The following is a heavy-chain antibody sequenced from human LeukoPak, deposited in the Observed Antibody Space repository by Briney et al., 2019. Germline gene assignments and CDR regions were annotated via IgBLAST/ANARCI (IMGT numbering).Heavy chain of an antibody. Sequence: GGSLRLSCAASGSTFSSYWMSWVRQAPGKGLECVANIKEDGSEQYYVDSVKGRLSISRDNAKNSLYLHMNSLRAEDTAVYYCARDWLAGNPYHAFDLWGKGTMVTVSS. V-gene: IGHV3-7*01. J-gene: IGHJ3*01. CDR2: IKEDGSEQ. CDR1: GSTFSSYW. D-gene: IGHD3-22*01. CDR3: ARDWLAGNPYHAFDL.